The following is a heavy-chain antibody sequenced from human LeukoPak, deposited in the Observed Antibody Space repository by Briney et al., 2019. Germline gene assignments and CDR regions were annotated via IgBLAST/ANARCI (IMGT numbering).Heavy chain of an antibody. CDR2: IKQDGSEK. D-gene: IGHD3-3*01. J-gene: IGHJ4*02. CDR3: ARVYLERLTAGYFDH. V-gene: IGHV3-7*04. Sequence: GGSLRLSCAASGFTFSSYWMSWVRQAPGKGLEWVANIKQDGSEKYYVDSVKGRFTISRDNAKNSLYLQMNSLRAEDTAVYYCARVYLERLTAGYFDHWGQGTQVTVSP. CDR1: GFTFSSYW.